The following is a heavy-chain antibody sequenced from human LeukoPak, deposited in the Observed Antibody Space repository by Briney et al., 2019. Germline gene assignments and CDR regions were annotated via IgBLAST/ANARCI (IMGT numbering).Heavy chain of an antibody. Sequence: ASVKVSCKVSGYTLIELSMHWVRQAPGKGLEWMGGFDPEDGETIYAQKFQGRVSMTEDTATDTAYMELSSLRSEDTAVYYCARDRPSIVGARSDYWGQGTLVTVSS. D-gene: IGHD1-26*01. CDR2: FDPEDGET. V-gene: IGHV1-24*01. J-gene: IGHJ4*02. CDR1: GYTLIELS. CDR3: ARDRPSIVGARSDY.